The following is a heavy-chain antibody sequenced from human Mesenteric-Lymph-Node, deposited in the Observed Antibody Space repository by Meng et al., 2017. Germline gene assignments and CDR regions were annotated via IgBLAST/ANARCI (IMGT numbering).Heavy chain of an antibody. J-gene: IGHJ4*02. CDR3: ARVPYNYDNGGYYYR. Sequence: QVQVEQSGAEGKKPGTAVKDSCKASGRPFTGHHMHWVRQVPGQGFEWMGRINSNTGGTNYAQKFKGRFTMNGDYMEMSSLTSDDTAVYYCARVPYNYDNGGYYYRWGQGTLVTVSS. CDR2: INSNTGGT. D-gene: IGHD3-22*01. CDR1: GRPFTGHH. V-gene: IGHV1-2*06.